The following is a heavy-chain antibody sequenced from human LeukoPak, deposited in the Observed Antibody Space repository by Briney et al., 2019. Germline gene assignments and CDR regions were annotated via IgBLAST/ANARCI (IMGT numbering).Heavy chain of an antibody. CDR1: GYTFTGYY. V-gene: IGHV1-2*02. CDR2: INPNSGGT. CDR3: ARESPRDIVVVPAAPGNWFDP. D-gene: IGHD2-2*01. Sequence: GASVKVSCKASGYTFTGYYMHWVRQAPGQGLEWMGWINPNSGGTNYAQKFQGRVTMTRDTSISTAYMELSRLRSDDTAVYYCARESPRDIVVVPAAPGNWFDPWGQGTLVTVSS. J-gene: IGHJ5*02.